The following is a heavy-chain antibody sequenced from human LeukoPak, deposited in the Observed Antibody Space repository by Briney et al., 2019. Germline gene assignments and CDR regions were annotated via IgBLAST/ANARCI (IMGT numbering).Heavy chain of an antibody. CDR3: ARDPRYCSGGSCRSNDYYYYYYMDV. V-gene: IGHV7-4-1*02. J-gene: IGHJ6*03. D-gene: IGHD2-15*01. CDR1: GYTFTSYA. Sequence: GASVKVSCKASGYTFTSYAMNWVRQAPGQGLEWMGWINTNTGNPTYAQGFTGRFVFSLDTSVSTAYLQISSLKAEDTAVYYCARDPRYCSGGSCRSNDYYYYYYMDVWGKGTTVTVSS. CDR2: INTNTGNP.